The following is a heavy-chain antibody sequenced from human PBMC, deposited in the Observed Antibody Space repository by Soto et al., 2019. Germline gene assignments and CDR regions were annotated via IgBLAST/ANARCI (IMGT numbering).Heavy chain of an antibody. J-gene: IGHJ4*02. Sequence: PSETLSLTCTVSGGSISSSSYYWGWIRQPPGKGLEWIGSIYYSGSTYYNPSLKSRVTISVDTSKNQFSLKLSSVTAADTAVYYCAYQSERTAAAGTWGQGTLVTVSS. CDR3: AYQSERTAAAGT. CDR1: GGSISSSSYY. D-gene: IGHD6-13*01. CDR2: IYYSGST. V-gene: IGHV4-39*01.